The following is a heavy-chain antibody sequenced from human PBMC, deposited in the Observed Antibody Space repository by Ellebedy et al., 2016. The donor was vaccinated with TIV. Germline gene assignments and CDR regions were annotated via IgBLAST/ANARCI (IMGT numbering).Heavy chain of an antibody. CDR2: INQDGTEE. V-gene: IGHV3-7*03. CDR1: GFTFSNYF. J-gene: IGHJ1*01. CDR3: VRQARYSARLAD. Sequence: GESPKISCVAPGFTFSNYFMSWVRQSPGKGPEGVGNINQDGTEENYLDSVKGRLTISRENAKYSLFLQMNNLRVEDTAVYYCVRQARYSARLADWGQGTLVSVSS. D-gene: IGHD5-12*01.